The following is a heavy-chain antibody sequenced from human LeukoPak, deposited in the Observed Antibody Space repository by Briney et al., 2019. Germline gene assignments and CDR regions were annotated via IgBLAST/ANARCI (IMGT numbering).Heavy chain of an antibody. Sequence: GGSLRLSCAASGFTFRNHWMHWVRQTPGKGLVWVSRISSDGSSTTYADSVKGRFTISRDNAKNTLYLQMNNLRAEDTAMYYCAKDQRVTGRPDIDYWGQGTLVIVSS. J-gene: IGHJ4*02. CDR2: ISSDGSST. CDR1: GFTFRNHW. CDR3: AKDQRVTGRPDIDY. D-gene: IGHD6-6*01. V-gene: IGHV3-74*03.